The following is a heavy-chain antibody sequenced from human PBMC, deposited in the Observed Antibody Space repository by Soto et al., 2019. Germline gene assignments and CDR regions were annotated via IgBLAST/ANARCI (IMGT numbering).Heavy chain of an antibody. J-gene: IGHJ4*02. V-gene: IGHV3-30*04. CDR3: ARDLSARYYFDS. CDR2: ISFDEKNI. Sequence: VGSLRLSCVASGFTFTTTAMHWVRQAPGKGLEWVALISFDEKNIFYAGSVKGRFTISRDNSKNTLYLQMDSLRADDTAVYFCARDLSARYYFDSWGQGVLVTVSS. CDR1: GFTFTTTA. D-gene: IGHD2-15*01.